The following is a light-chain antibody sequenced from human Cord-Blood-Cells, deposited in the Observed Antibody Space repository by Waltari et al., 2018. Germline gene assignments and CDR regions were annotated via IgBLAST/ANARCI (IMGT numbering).Light chain of an antibody. CDR2: EVS. Sequence: QSALTQPPSASGSPGQSLTISCTGTSSDVGGYNYVSWYQQHPGKAPKLMIYEVSQRPSGVPDRFSGSKSGNTASLTVSGLQAEDEADYYCSSYAGSNNFVVFGGGTKLTVL. V-gene: IGLV2-8*01. CDR3: SSYAGSNNFVV. CDR1: SSDVGGYNY. J-gene: IGLJ2*01.